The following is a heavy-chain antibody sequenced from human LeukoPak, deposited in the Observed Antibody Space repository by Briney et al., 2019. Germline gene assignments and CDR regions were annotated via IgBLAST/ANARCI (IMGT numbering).Heavy chain of an antibody. Sequence: PGGSLRLSCAASGFTFSSYSMNWVRQAPGKGLEWVSYISSSSNTIYYADSVKGRFTISRDNAKNSLYLQMNSLRAEDTAVYYCARDLVAMVRGGTGMDVWGQGTTVTVSS. CDR1: GFTFSSYS. J-gene: IGHJ6*02. D-gene: IGHD3-10*01. V-gene: IGHV3-48*01. CDR3: ARDLVAMVRGGTGMDV. CDR2: ISSSSNTI.